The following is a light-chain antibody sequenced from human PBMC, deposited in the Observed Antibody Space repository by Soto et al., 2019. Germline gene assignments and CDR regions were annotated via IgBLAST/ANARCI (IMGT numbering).Light chain of an antibody. CDR3: QQYVTSPLT. CDR1: QSVSRNY. V-gene: IGKV3-20*01. Sequence: EIVLTQSPGTLTLSPGERATLSWRASQSVSRNYLAWYQQKPGQAPRLLIYGASSRSTGIPDRFSGSGSGTDFTLTISRLEPEDFAVYYCQQYVTSPLTFGGGTKV. J-gene: IGKJ4*01. CDR2: GAS.